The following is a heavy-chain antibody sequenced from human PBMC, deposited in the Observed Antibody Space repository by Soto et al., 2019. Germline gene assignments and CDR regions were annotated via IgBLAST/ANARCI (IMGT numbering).Heavy chain of an antibody. Sequence: PSETLSLTCTVSGGSVSSGSYYWSWIRQPPGKGLEWIGYIYYSGSTNYNPSLKSRVTISVDTSKNQFSLKLSSVTAADTAVYYCARAVFGVVIRSPRFDPWGQGTLVTVSS. D-gene: IGHD3-3*01. CDR3: ARAVFGVVIRSPRFDP. J-gene: IGHJ5*02. CDR2: IYYSGST. CDR1: GGSVSSGSYY. V-gene: IGHV4-61*01.